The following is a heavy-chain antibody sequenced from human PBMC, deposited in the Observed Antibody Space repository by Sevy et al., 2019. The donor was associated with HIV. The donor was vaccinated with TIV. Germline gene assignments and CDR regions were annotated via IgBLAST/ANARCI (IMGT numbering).Heavy chain of an antibody. D-gene: IGHD2-15*01. Sequence: GGSLRLSCAASGFTFSSYNINWVRQAPGKGLEWVSSISGSSNYIYYSDSVKGRFTISRDNAKNSLYLQMNSLRAEDTAVYYCARGYCSGGSCHRFDYWGQGTLVTVSS. J-gene: IGHJ4*02. CDR2: ISGSSNYI. V-gene: IGHV3-21*06. CDR1: GFTFSSYN. CDR3: ARGYCSGGSCHRFDY.